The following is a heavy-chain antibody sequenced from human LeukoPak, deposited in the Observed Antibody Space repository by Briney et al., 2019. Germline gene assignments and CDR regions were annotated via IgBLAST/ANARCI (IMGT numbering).Heavy chain of an antibody. CDR1: GFIFSDYY. V-gene: IGHV3-11*04. Sequence: GGSLRLSCSASGFIFSDYYMNWIRQAPGRGLEWISHIDFSGSSLYYADSVKGRVTISRDNAKNSLYLQMNSLRAEDTAVYYCARSVEPLNWFDPWGQGTLVTVSS. CDR3: ARSVEPLNWFDP. J-gene: IGHJ5*02. CDR2: IDFSGSSL. D-gene: IGHD1-14*01.